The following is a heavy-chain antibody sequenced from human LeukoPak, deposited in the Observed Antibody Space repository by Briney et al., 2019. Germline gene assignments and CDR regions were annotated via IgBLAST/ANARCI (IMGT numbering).Heavy chain of an antibody. CDR3: ARGENYDFWTTYYTWGHYYYYYYMDV. Sequence: GGSLRLSCAASGFTFNRYSMNWVRQAPGKGLEWVANIKEDGSEEYYVDSVTGRFTVSRDNAKNSLYLQMDSLRAEDTAVYYCARGENYDFWTTYYTWGHYYYYYYMDVWGQGTTVTVSS. V-gene: IGHV3-7*01. D-gene: IGHD3-3*01. J-gene: IGHJ6*03. CDR1: GFTFNRYS. CDR2: IKEDGSEE.